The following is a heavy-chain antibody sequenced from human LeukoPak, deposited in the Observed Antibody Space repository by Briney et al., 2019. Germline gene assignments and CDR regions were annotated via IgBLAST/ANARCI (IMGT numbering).Heavy chain of an antibody. Sequence: ASVKVSCKASGYTFTSYAMHWVRQAPGQRLEWMGWINAGNGNTKYSQKFQGRVTITRDTCASTAYMELSSLRSEDTAVYYCARALWWRPHPPGAFDIWGQGTMVTVSS. D-gene: IGHD2-21*02. V-gene: IGHV1-3*01. CDR3: ARALWWRPHPPGAFDI. J-gene: IGHJ3*02. CDR2: INAGNGNT. CDR1: GYTFTSYA.